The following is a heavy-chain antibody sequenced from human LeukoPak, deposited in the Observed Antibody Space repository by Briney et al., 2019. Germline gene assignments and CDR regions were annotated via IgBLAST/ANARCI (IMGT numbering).Heavy chain of an antibody. CDR3: ARVDVLRYFERDYYYYYGMDV. Sequence: SETLSLTCAVYGGSFSGYYWSWIRQPPGKGLEWIGEINHSGSTNYNPSLKSRVTISVDTSKNQFSLKLSSVTAADTAVYYCARVDVLRYFERDYYYYYGMDVWGQGTTVTVSS. V-gene: IGHV4-34*01. D-gene: IGHD3-9*01. CDR2: INHSGST. CDR1: GGSFSGYY. J-gene: IGHJ6*02.